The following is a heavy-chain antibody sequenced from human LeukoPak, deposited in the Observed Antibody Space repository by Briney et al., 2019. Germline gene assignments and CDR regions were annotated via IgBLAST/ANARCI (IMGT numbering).Heavy chain of an antibody. CDR3: ARGPEYYYDSSGYYYAYYFDY. J-gene: IGHJ4*02. V-gene: IGHV4-34*01. CDR1: GGSFSGYY. Sequence: SETLSLTCAVYGGSFSGYYWSWIRQPPGKGLEWIGEINHSGSTNYNPSLKSRVTISVDTSKNQFFLKLSSVTAADTAVYYCARGPEYYYDSSGYYYAYYFDYWGQGTLVTVSS. CDR2: INHSGST. D-gene: IGHD3-22*01.